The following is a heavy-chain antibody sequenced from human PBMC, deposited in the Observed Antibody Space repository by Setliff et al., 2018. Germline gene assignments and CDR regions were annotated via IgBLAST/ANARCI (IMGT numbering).Heavy chain of an antibody. D-gene: IGHD2-2*01. V-gene: IGHV1-18*01. CDR1: GYTFSDYG. CDR3: SRLVRYCTTTTCQRLSGGEY. Sequence: ASVKVSCKASGYTFSDYGISWVRQAPGQGLEWMGWISPYTGKTFYAPQFQDRVIMTTDTSTNTAYLDLRSLRSDDTAVYYCSRLVRYCTTTTCQRLSGGEYWGQGTLVTVSS. CDR2: ISPYTGKT. J-gene: IGHJ4*02.